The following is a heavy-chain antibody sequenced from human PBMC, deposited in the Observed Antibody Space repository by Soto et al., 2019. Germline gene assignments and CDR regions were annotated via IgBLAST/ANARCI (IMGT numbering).Heavy chain of an antibody. J-gene: IGHJ4*02. CDR1: GGSISPYY. V-gene: IGHV4-59*01. Sequence: ETLSLTCTVSGGSISPYYWNWIRQFPGKGLEWIAYIYYSGSTYYNPSLTSRVTISLDTAKNQFSLKLTSVTAADTAMYYCARGEGSYFPFDLWGQGTLVTVSS. CDR2: IYYSGST. CDR3: ARGEGSYFPFDL. D-gene: IGHD1-26*01.